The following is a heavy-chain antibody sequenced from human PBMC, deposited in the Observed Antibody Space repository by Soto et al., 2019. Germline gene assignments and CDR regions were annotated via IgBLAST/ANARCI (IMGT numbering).Heavy chain of an antibody. CDR3: ARQLPYCSGGYCYPSYFDY. CDR2: SYYSGTT. J-gene: IGHJ4*02. D-gene: IGHD2-15*01. CDR1: GGSISSSSYY. V-gene: IGHV4-39*01. Sequence: PSETLSLTCTVSGGSISSSSYYWGRIRQPPGKGLEWIGGSYYSGTTFYNPSLKSRVTIPVDTPRNQVSLKLTSVTATDTAVYYCARQLPYCSGGYCYPSYFDYWGQGTLVTVSS.